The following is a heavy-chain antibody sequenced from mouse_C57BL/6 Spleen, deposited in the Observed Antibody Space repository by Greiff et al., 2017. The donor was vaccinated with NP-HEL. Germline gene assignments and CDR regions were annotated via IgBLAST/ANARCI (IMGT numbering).Heavy chain of an antibody. V-gene: IGHV5-16*01. D-gene: IGHD2-3*01. Sequence: EVMLVESEGGLVQPGSSMKLSCTASGFTFSDYYMAWVRQVPEKGLEWVANINYDGSSTYYLDSLKSRFIISRDNAKNILDLQMSSLKSEDTATYYCARDRSIYDGYSSFDVWGTGTTVTVSS. CDR2: INYDGSST. CDR3: ARDRSIYDGYSSFDV. CDR1: GFTFSDYY. J-gene: IGHJ1*03.